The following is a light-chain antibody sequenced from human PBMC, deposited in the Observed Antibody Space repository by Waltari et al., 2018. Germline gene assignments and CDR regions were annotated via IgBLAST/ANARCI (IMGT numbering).Light chain of an antibody. CDR3: SSYAGSNKLI. CDR2: EVA. J-gene: IGLJ2*01. V-gene: IGLV2-8*01. Sequence: QSALTQPPSASGSPGQTVIISCTGTSSDIGAYKYVYWYQQIPGRAPALIIYEVARRPPGVPDRFSGSKSGNTASLTVSGLQTEDEGDYYCSSYAGSNKLIFGGVTKLTVL. CDR1: SSDIGAYKY.